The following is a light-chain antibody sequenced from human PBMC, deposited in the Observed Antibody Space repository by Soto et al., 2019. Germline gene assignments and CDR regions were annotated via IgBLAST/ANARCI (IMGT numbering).Light chain of an antibody. CDR3: QQYNNSPEYT. J-gene: IGKJ2*01. V-gene: IGKV3-20*01. Sequence: EIVLTQSLCTLSLSPGERATLSCKASQSVTSRYLAWYQQKPGQAPRLLIYGASSRATGIPDRFSGSGSGTDFTLTISRLEPEDFAVYFCQQYNNSPEYTFGQGTKLEIK. CDR1: QSVTSRY. CDR2: GAS.